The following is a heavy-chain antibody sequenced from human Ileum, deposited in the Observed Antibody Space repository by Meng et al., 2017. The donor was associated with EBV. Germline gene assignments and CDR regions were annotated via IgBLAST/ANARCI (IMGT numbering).Heavy chain of an antibody. J-gene: IGHJ4*02. Sequence: VQVQESGPGLVNHSGTLSLTCTVSGDSISSDIWWSWVRQPPGKGLEWIGEVYHRGDTNYNPSLKSRVDISVDKSKNQFYLSLFSVTAADTAVYYCGRDQGRELINHWGQGTLVTVSS. CDR2: VYHRGDT. V-gene: IGHV4-4*02. D-gene: IGHD1-7*01. CDR1: GDSISSDIW. CDR3: GRDQGRELINH.